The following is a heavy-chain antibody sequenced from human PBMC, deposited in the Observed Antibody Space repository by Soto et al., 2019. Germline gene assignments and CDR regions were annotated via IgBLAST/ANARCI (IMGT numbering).Heavy chain of an antibody. J-gene: IGHJ4*02. V-gene: IGHV4-39*01. CDR2: IYYSGST. Sequence: QLQLQESGPGLVKPSETLSLTCTVSGGSISSSSYYWGWIRQPPGKGLEWIGSIYYSGSTYYNPSLKRRVTISVDTSKNPFSLKLSAVTAADTAVYYCARHTPAISISDHWGQGTLVTVSS. CDR3: ARHTPAISISDH. CDR1: GGSISSSSYY. D-gene: IGHD2-15*01.